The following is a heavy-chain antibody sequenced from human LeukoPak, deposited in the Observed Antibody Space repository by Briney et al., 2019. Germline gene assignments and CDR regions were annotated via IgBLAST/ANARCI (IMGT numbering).Heavy chain of an antibody. Sequence: PSQTLSLTCTVAGGSISAAGYYWSWIRQLPGKGLEWIGYIYHSGDTYYNPSLKSRVSISGDTSQNQFSLNLTSVTAADTAVYYCARGFYRGASERSFDYWGQGTLVTVSS. D-gene: IGHD4-11*01. CDR2: IYHSGDT. CDR1: GGSISAAGYY. CDR3: ARGFYRGASERSFDY. V-gene: IGHV4-31*03. J-gene: IGHJ4*02.